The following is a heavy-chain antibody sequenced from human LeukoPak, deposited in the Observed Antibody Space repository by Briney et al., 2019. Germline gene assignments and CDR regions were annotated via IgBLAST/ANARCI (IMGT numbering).Heavy chain of an antibody. CDR1: GYTFTSYG. Sequence: GASVKVSCTASGYTFTSYGISWVRQAPGQGLEWMGWISAYNGNTNYAQKLQGRVTMTTDTSTMTAYMELRSLRSDDTAVYYCARDMSSRSFAEYFQQWGQGTLVTVSS. J-gene: IGHJ1*01. CDR2: ISAYNGNT. CDR3: ARDMSSRSFAEYFQQ. V-gene: IGHV1-18*01. D-gene: IGHD6-19*01.